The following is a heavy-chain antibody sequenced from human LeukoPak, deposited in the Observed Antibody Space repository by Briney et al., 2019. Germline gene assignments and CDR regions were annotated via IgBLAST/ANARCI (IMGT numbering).Heavy chain of an antibody. D-gene: IGHD6-13*01. CDR3: AKVPVPVIGAAGPFDY. Sequence: GGSLRLSCAASGFTFSSYGMNWVRQAPGKGLEWVSVISGSGGNTYYADSVKGRFTISRDNSKNTLYLRMNSLRAEDTAVYYCAKVPVPVIGAAGPFDYWGQGTLVTVSS. CDR1: GFTFSSYG. V-gene: IGHV3-23*01. CDR2: ISGSGGNT. J-gene: IGHJ4*02.